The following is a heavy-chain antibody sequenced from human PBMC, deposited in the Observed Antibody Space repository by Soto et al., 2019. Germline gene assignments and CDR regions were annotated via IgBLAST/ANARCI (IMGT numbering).Heavy chain of an antibody. Sequence: PSETLSLTCTVSGGSISSYYWSWIRQPPGKGLEWIGYIYYSGSTNYNPSLKSRVTISVDTSKNQFSLKLSSVTAADTAVYYCARLYGEDSRTDYWGQGTLVTVSS. D-gene: IGHD4-17*01. CDR1: GGSISSYY. CDR2: IYYSGST. CDR3: ARLYGEDSRTDY. J-gene: IGHJ4*02. V-gene: IGHV4-59*08.